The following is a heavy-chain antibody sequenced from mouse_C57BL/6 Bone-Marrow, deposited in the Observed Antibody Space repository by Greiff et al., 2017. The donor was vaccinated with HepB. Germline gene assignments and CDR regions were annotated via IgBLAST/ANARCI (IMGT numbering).Heavy chain of an antibody. V-gene: IGHV1-50*01. CDR1: GYTFTSYW. CDR3: ARSAYYGSSYWDFDV. J-gene: IGHJ1*03. D-gene: IGHD1-1*01. Sequence: VQLQQPGAELVKPGASVKLSCKASGYTFTSYWMQWVKQRPGQGLEWIGEIDPSDSYTNYNQKFKGKATLTVDTSSSTAYMQLSSLTSEDSAVYYCARSAYYGSSYWDFDVWGTGTTVTVSS. CDR2: IDPSDSYT.